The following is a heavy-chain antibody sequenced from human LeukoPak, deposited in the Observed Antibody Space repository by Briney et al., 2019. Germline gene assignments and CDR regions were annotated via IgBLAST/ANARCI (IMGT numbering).Heavy chain of an antibody. CDR2: IDWDDDK. CDR1: GFSLSTSGMC. D-gene: IGHD5-24*01. Sequence: SGPTLVNPTQTLTLTCTFSGFSLSTSGMCVSWIRQPPGKALEWLARIDWDDDKYYSKFLRTRLTISKDSSKNQVVLTMTKMDPADTATYYCARTAEMATIHAFDIWGQGKMVTVSS. V-gene: IGHV2-70*11. J-gene: IGHJ3*02. CDR3: ARTAEMATIHAFDI.